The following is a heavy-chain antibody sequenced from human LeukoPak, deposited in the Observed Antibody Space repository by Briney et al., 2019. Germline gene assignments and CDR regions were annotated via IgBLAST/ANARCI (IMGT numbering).Heavy chain of an antibody. Sequence: PGGSLRLSCAASGFTFSSYAMHWVRQAPGKGLEWVAVISYDGSNKYYADSVKGRFTISRDNAKNTLYLQMNSLRAEDTAVYYCVRVGEDYGDRWDFWGQGTLVTVSS. CDR1: GFTFSSYA. D-gene: IGHD4-17*01. V-gene: IGHV3-30-3*01. J-gene: IGHJ4*02. CDR3: VRVGEDYGDRWDF. CDR2: ISYDGSNK.